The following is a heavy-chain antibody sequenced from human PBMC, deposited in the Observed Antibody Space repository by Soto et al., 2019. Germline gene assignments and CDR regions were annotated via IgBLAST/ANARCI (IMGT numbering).Heavy chain of an antibody. CDR1: GFTFSSYA. CDR3: KSKAARQYNGCWFDP. J-gene: IGHJ5*02. V-gene: IGHV3-23*01. Sequence: GGSLRLSCAASGFTFSSYAMSWVRQAPGKGLEWVSAISGSGGSTYYADSVKGRFTISRDNSKNTLYLQMNSLRAEDTAVYYCKSKAARQYNGCWFDPWGQGTLVTVAS. D-gene: IGHD6-6*01. CDR2: ISGSGGST.